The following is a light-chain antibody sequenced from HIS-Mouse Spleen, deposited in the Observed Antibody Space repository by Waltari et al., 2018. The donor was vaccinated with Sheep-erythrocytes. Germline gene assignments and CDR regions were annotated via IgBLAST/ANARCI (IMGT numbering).Light chain of an antibody. Sequence: QSALTQPRSVSGSPGQSVTISCTGTSSYVGGDNYVSCYQQHPGKAPKLMIYDVSKLPSGVPDRFSGSKSGNTASLTISGLQAEDEADYYCCSYAGSYNHVFATGTKVTVL. CDR3: CSYAGSYNHV. J-gene: IGLJ1*01. CDR2: DVS. CDR1: SSYVGGDNY. V-gene: IGLV2-11*01.